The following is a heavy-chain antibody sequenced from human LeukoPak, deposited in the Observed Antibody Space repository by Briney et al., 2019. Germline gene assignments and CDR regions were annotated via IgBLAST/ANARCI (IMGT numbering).Heavy chain of an antibody. CDR2: IYHSGST. J-gene: IGHJ4*02. CDR1: GGSVSSGGYY. D-gene: IGHD2-2*01. V-gene: IGHV4-30-2*01. Sequence: PSETLSLTCTVSGGSVSSGGYYWSWIRQPPGKGLEWIGYIYHSGSTYYNPSLKSRVTISVDRSKNQFSLKLSSVTAADTAVYYCARGGGGRIRPGEYCSSTSCYEPLFDYWGQGTLVTVSS. CDR3: ARGGGGRIRPGEYCSSTSCYEPLFDY.